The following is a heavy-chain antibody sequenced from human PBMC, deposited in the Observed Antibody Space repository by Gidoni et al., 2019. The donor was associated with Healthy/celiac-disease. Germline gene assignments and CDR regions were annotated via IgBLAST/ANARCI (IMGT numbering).Heavy chain of an antibody. CDR2: ISSSSSTI. J-gene: IGHJ3*02. CDR1: GFTFSSYS. V-gene: IGHV3-48*02. Sequence: EVQLVESGGGLVQPGGSLRLSSAASGFTFSSYSLTWVRQAPGKGLEGVSYISSSSSTIYYADSVKGRFTISRDNAKNSLYLQMNSLRDEDTAVYYCAREPRPYCSGGSCYDDAFDIWGQGTMVTVSS. D-gene: IGHD2-15*01. CDR3: AREPRPYCSGGSCYDDAFDI.